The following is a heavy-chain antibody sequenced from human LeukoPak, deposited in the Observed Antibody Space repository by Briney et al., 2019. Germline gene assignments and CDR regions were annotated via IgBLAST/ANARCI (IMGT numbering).Heavy chain of an antibody. J-gene: IGHJ6*02. V-gene: IGHV3-30-3*01. Sequence: PGRSLRLSCAASGFTFSSYAMHWVRQAPGKGLEWVAVISYDGSNKYYADSVKGRFTISRDNSKNTLYLQMNSLRAEDTAVYYCARGGACTNGVCYYYYGMDVWGQVITVTVAS. CDR3: ARGGACTNGVCYYYYGMDV. CDR2: ISYDGSNK. D-gene: IGHD2-8*01. CDR1: GFTFSSYA.